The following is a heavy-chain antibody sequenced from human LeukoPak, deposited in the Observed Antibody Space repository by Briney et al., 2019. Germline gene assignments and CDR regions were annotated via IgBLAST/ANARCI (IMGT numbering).Heavy chain of an antibody. D-gene: IGHD3-10*01. CDR1: GFTFSSYW. CDR3: AKSNGYGLVDI. Sequence: GSLRLSCAASGFTFSSYWMSWIRQTPGKGLEWIGNIFYSGGTYYSPSLTSRVTISLDTSRNQFSLKLSSVTAADTAVYYCAKSNGYGLVDIWGQGTMVTVSS. V-gene: IGHV4-59*04. CDR2: IFYSGGT. J-gene: IGHJ3*02.